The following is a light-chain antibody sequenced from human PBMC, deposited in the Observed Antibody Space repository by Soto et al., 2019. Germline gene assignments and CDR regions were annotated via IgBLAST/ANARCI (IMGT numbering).Light chain of an antibody. CDR3: QQLNSYPLT. CDR1: QGISSY. J-gene: IGKJ4*01. CDR2: AAS. V-gene: IGKV1-9*01. Sequence: DIQLTQSPSFLSASVGDRVTITCRASQGISSYLAWYQQKPGKAPNLLIYAASTLQSGVPSRFSGSGSGTEFTLTISSLQSEDFATYYCQQLNSYPLTFGGGTKVEI.